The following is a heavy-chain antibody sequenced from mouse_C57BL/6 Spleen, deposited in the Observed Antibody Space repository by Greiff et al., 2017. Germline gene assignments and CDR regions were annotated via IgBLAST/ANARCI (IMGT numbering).Heavy chain of an antibody. V-gene: IGHV3-6*01. J-gene: IGHJ1*03. D-gene: IGHD1-1*01. CDR2: ISYDGSN. CDR1: GYSITSGYY. CDR3: VITTVVADWYFDV. Sequence: EVHLVESGPGLVKPSQSLSLTCSVTGYSITSGYYWNWIRQFPGNKLEWMGYISYDGSNNYNPSLKNRISITRDTSKNQFFLKLNSVTTEDTATYYCVITTVVADWYFDVWGTGTTVTVSS.